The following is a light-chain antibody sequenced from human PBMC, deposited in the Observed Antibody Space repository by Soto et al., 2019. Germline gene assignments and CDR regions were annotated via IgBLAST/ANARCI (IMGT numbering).Light chain of an antibody. Sequence: QSALTQPASVSGSPGQSITISCTGTTNDIGAFNYVSWYQQHPGKAPKLILYEVTNRPSGVSNRFSGSKSGNTASLTISGLQAEDEADYYCSSYTSTSTRVFSGGTKVTVL. CDR1: TNDIGAFNY. CDR2: EVT. V-gene: IGLV2-14*01. CDR3: SSYTSTSTRV. J-gene: IGLJ2*01.